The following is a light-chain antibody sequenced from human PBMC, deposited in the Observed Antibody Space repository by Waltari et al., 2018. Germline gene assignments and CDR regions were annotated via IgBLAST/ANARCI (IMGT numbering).Light chain of an antibody. CDR3: SSYAGNCNLVV. Sequence: QCALTQPASVSGSPGQSITIPCTGTSSDVGSYNLVSWYQQHPGKAPKLMIYEASKRPSGVSNLFSGSKSGNTASLTISGLQAEDEADYYCSSYAGNCNLVVFGGGTKLTVL. CDR2: EAS. V-gene: IGLV2-23*01. CDR1: SSDVGSYNL. J-gene: IGLJ2*01.